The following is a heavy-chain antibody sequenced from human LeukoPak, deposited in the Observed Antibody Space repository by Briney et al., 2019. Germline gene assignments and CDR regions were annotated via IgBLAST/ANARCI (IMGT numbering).Heavy chain of an antibody. CDR1: GGSISSSSYY. D-gene: IGHD3-22*01. CDR3: ARHFREYYDSSGAHFDY. CDR2: IYYSGST. Sequence: SETLSLTCTVSGGSISSSSYYWGWIRQPPGKGLEWTGSIYYSGSTYYNPSLKSRVTISVDTSKNQFSLKLSSVTAADTAVYYCARHFREYYDSSGAHFDYWGQGTLVTVSS. J-gene: IGHJ4*02. V-gene: IGHV4-39*01.